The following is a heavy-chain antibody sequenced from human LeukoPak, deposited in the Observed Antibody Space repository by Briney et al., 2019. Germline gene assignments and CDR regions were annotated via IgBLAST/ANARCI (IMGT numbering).Heavy chain of an antibody. D-gene: IGHD6-13*01. CDR2: ITNDGSST. J-gene: IGHJ4*02. V-gene: IGHV3-74*01. CDR1: GLTFSSHW. Sequence: GGSLRLSCAASGLTFSSHWMHWVRQAPGKGLVWVSRITNDGSSTTYADSVKGRFTISRDNSKNTLYLQMNSLRAEDTAVYYCAKVLKAAADSDYWGQGTLVTVSS. CDR3: AKVLKAAADSDY.